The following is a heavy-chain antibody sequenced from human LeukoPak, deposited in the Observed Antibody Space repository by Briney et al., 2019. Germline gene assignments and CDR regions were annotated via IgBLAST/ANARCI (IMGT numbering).Heavy chain of an antibody. D-gene: IGHD6-6*01. J-gene: IGHJ6*03. Sequence: PGGSLRLSCAASGFTFSDYYMSWIRQAPGKGLEWVSYISSSGSTIYYADSVKGRFTISRDNAKNSLYLQMNSLRSDDTAVYYCAREGSSSSYVSYMDVWGKGTTVTVSS. V-gene: IGHV3-11*01. CDR3: AREGSSSSYVSYMDV. CDR2: ISSSGSTI. CDR1: GFTFSDYY.